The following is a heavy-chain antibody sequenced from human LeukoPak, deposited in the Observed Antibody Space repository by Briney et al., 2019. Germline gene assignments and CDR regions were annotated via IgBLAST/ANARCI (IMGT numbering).Heavy chain of an antibody. J-gene: IGHJ3*02. CDR3: ARARSYGSGSYTGDAFDI. CDR1: GFTFSGSA. CDR2: IEQDGSEK. D-gene: IGHD3-10*01. V-gene: IGHV3-7*01. Sequence: PGGSLRLSCAASGFTFSGSAMHWVRQAPGKGLEWVANIEQDGSEKYYVDSVKGRFTISRDNAKNSLYLQMNSLRAEDTAVYYCARARSYGSGSYTGDAFDIWGQGTMVTVSS.